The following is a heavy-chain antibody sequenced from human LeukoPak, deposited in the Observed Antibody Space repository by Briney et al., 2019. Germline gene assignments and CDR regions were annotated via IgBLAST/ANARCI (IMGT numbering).Heavy chain of an antibody. CDR2: IKQDGSEK. Sequence: GGSLRLSCAASEFTFSSYWMSWVRQAPGKGLEWVANIKQDGSEKYYVDSVKGRFTISRDNAKNSLYLQMNSLRAEDTAVYYCARDLGPGQYYYYYIDVWGKGATVTVSS. V-gene: IGHV3-7*01. J-gene: IGHJ6*03. CDR3: ARDLGPGQYYYYYIDV. CDR1: EFTFSSYW.